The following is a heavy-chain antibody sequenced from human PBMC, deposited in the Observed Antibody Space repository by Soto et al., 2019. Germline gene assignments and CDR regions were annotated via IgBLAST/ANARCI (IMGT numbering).Heavy chain of an antibody. V-gene: IGHV3-7*01. J-gene: IGHJ1*01. CDR1: GFTLSNYW. D-gene: IGHD3-10*01. CDR3: ASGLWTFQH. CDR2: IKQDGSEK. Sequence: GGSLRLSCAASGFTLSNYWMSWVRQAPGKGLEWVANIKQDGSEKYYVDSVKGRFTISRDNAKNSLYLQMNSLGAEDTAVYFCASGLWTFQHWGQGTLVTVSS.